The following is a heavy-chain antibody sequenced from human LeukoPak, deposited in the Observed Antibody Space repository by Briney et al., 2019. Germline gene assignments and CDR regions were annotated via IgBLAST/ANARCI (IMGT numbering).Heavy chain of an antibody. J-gene: IGHJ6*03. Sequence: GGALRLSCAASGFTFSSYAMHWVRQAPGKGLEWVAVISYDGSNKYYADSVKGRFTISRDNSKNTLYLQMNSLRSEDTAVYYCARSGDSGYSLGIHGYYYMDVWGKGTTVTISS. CDR2: ISYDGSNK. CDR1: GFTFSSYA. D-gene: IGHD5-12*01. CDR3: ARSGDSGYSLGIHGYYYMDV. V-gene: IGHV3-30*04.